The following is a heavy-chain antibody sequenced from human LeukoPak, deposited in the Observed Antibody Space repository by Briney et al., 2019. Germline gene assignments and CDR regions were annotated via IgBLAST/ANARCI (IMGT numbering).Heavy chain of an antibody. CDR3: AKDLHDYGDY. CDR1: GFRFNTYW. V-gene: IGHV3-7*01. Sequence: LAGGSLRLSCAASGFRFNTYWMSWVRQAPGKGLEWVANIKQDGNEKYYADSVKGRFTISRDNSKNTLYLQMNSLRAEDTAVYYCAKDLHDYGDYWGQGTLVTVSS. J-gene: IGHJ4*02. CDR2: IKQDGNEK.